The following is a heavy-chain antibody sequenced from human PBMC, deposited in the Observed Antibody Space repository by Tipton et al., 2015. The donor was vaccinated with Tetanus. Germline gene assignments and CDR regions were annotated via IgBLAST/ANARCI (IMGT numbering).Heavy chain of an antibody. CDR2: IREDGGET. CDR1: ALTFSGSW. CDR3: AKDMVPVAGTEAFDI. V-gene: IGHV3-7*03. Sequence: SLRLSCAASALTFSGSWMSWVRQAPGKGLEWVANIREDGGETKYVDSVKGRFTISRDNAKNSFYLQMNSLRVEDTAVYYCAKDMVPVAGTEAFDIWGQGTMVTVSS. D-gene: IGHD6-19*01. J-gene: IGHJ3*02.